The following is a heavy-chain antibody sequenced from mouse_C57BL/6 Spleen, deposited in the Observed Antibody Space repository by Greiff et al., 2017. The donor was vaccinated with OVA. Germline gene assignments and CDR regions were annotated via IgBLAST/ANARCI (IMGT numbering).Heavy chain of an antibody. CDR2: IDPSDSYT. V-gene: IGHV1-50*01. J-gene: IGHJ2*01. Sequence: QVQLKQPGAELVKPGASVKLSCKASGYTFTSYWMQWVKQRPGQGLEWIGEIDPSDSYTNYNQKFKGKATLTVDTSSSTAYMQLSSLTSEDSAVYYCAPRWLLPFDYWGQGTTLTVSS. CDR1: GYTFTSYW. D-gene: IGHD2-3*01. CDR3: APRWLLPFDY.